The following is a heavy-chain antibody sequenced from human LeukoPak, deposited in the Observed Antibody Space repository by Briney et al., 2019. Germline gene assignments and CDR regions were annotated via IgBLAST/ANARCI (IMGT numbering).Heavy chain of an antibody. CDR1: GYTFTSYY. D-gene: IGHD3-9*01. V-gene: IGHV1-46*01. Sequence: ASVKVSCKASGYTFTSYYMHWVRQAPGQGLEWMGIINPSGGSTSYAQKFQGRVTMTRDTSTSTVYMELSSLRSEDTAVYYCARDYDILTGYYLYYYYGMDVWGQGTTVTVSS. CDR3: ARDYDILTGYYLYYYYGMDV. J-gene: IGHJ6*02. CDR2: INPSGGST.